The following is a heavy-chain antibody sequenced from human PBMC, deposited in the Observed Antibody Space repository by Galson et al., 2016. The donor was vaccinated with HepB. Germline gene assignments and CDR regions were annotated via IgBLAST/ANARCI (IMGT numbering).Heavy chain of an antibody. D-gene: IGHD3-22*01. J-gene: IGHJ4*02. CDR1: GFTFSAYW. Sequence: SLRLSCAASGFTFSAYWMTWVRQAPGKGLECASYISSSGDVIYYADSVKGRFTISRDNARNSLYLQMKSLRAEDTAVYYCAKSSYDSSGIEDWGQGTLLTVSS. CDR2: ISSSGDVI. CDR3: AKSSYDSSGIED. V-gene: IGHV3-11*01.